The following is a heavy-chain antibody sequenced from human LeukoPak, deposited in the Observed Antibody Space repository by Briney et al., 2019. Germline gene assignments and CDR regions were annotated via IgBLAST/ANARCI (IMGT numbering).Heavy chain of an antibody. CDR1: GFTFDDYA. V-gene: IGHV3-30*02. CDR3: AKVKYSSSSSRVYYFDY. D-gene: IGHD6-6*01. Sequence: AGGSLRLSCAASGFTFDDYAMHWVRQAPGKGLEWVAFIRYDGSNKYYADSVKGRFTISRDNSKNTLYLQMNSLRAEDTAVYYCAKVKYSSSSSRVYYFDYWGQGTLATVSS. CDR2: IRYDGSNK. J-gene: IGHJ4*02.